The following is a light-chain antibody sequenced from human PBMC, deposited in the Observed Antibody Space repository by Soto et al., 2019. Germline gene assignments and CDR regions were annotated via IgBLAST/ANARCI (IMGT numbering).Light chain of an antibody. CDR3: ASCDNILNGWV. Sequence: QSVLTQPPSASGTPGQRVTISCSGSPSNIGSNTVSWYQQFSGSAPRLIMYGDYRRPSGVPDRFSGSKSGASASLAISGLQSEDEADYYCASCDNILNGWVFGGGTKLTVL. CDR1: PSNIGSNT. V-gene: IGLV1-44*01. J-gene: IGLJ3*02. CDR2: GDY.